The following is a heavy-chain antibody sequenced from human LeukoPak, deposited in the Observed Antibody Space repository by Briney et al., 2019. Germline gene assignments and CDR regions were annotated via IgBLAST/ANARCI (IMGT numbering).Heavy chain of an antibody. Sequence: PGKSLRLSCDASGFTFTTYPMHWVRQAAGKGLAWMTLISPDGNNKDYADSVKGRFTISRDNSKNTLLLQMTSLTSEDTGVYYCATGALPIGFLESIRPGNYFSNYMGVWGKGTMVIVSS. CDR3: ATGALPIGFLESIRPGNYFSNYMGV. J-gene: IGHJ6*03. V-gene: IGHV3-30*04. D-gene: IGHD3-3*02. CDR2: ISPDGNNK. CDR1: GFTFTTYP.